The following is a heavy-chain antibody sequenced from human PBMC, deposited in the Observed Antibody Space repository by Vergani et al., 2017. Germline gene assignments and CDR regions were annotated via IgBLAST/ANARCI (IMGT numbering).Heavy chain of an antibody. CDR1: GGTFSSYT. Sequence: QVQLVQSGAEVKKPGSSVKVSCKASGGTFSSYTISWVRQAPGQGLEWMGRIIPNLGIANYAQKFQGRVTITADKSTSTAYMELSSLRSEDKAVYYCARDLGYCSGGSCSYWGQGTLVTVSS. V-gene: IGHV1-69*08. CDR2: IIPNLGIA. D-gene: IGHD2-15*01. CDR3: ARDLGYCSGGSCSY. J-gene: IGHJ4*02.